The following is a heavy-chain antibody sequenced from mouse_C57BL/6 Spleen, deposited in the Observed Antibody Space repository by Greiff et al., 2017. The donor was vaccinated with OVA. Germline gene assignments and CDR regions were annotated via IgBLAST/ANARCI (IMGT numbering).Heavy chain of an antibody. V-gene: IGHV1-18*01. Sequence: EVQLQQSGPELVKPGASVKIPCKASGYTFTDYNMDWVKQSHGKSLEWIGDINPNNGGTIYNQKFKGKATLTVDKSSSTAYMELRSLTSEDTAVYYCARAPYEYYAMDYWGQGTSVTVSS. CDR2: INPNNGGT. CDR1: GYTFTDYN. D-gene: IGHD2-10*02. CDR3: ARAPYEYYAMDY. J-gene: IGHJ4*01.